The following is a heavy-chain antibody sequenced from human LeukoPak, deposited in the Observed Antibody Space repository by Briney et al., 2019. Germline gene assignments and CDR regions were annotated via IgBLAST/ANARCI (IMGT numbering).Heavy chain of an antibody. D-gene: IGHD6-13*01. Sequence: GESLKISCKGSGYSFTSYWIGWVRQMPGKGLEWMGIIYPGDSDTRYSPSFQGQVTISANKSISTAYLQWSSLKASDTAMYYCARISSTASYYFDYWGQGTLVTVSS. CDR2: IYPGDSDT. J-gene: IGHJ4*02. V-gene: IGHV5-51*01. CDR3: ARISSTASYYFDY. CDR1: GYSFTSYW.